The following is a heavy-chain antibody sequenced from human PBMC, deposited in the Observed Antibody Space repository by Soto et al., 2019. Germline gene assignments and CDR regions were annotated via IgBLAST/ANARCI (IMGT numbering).Heavy chain of an antibody. CDR2: INSDGSST. J-gene: IGHJ6*02. Sequence: EVQLVESGGGLVQPGGSLRLSCAASGFTFSSSWMHWVRQAPGKGLVWVSRINSDGSSTSYADSVKGRFTISRDNAKNTLHLQMNGLRAEDTAVYDCVRPIFVSHGMVVWGQGTTVTVSS. CDR3: VRPIFVSHGMVV. V-gene: IGHV3-74*01. CDR1: GFTFSSSW. D-gene: IGHD3-16*02.